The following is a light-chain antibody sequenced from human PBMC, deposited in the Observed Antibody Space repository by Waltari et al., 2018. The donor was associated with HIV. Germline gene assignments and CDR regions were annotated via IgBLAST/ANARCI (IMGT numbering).Light chain of an antibody. Sequence: SYELTQPPSVSVSPGQTATITCSGDSLSGQYAYWYQQKPGQAPVAIIYKDTERPSGIPGRFSGSRSGKTVTWIINEAQTEDEADYYCQSADSSGGFRVFGGGTRLSVL. CDR1: SLSGQY. CDR3: QSADSSGGFRV. V-gene: IGLV3-25*03. CDR2: KDT. J-gene: IGLJ3*02.